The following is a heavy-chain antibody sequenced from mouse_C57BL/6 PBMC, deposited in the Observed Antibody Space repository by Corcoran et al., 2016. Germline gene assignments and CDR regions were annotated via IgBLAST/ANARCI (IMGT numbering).Heavy chain of an antibody. V-gene: IGHV1-76*01. CDR2: IYPGSGNT. J-gene: IGHJ2*01. D-gene: IGHD2-1*01. CDR3: AREEGLPLFDY. Sequence: VQLQQSGPELVKPGASVKISCKASGYTFTDYYINWVKQRPGQGLEWIARIYPGSGNTYYNEKFKGKATLTAEKSSSTAYMQLSSLTSEDSAVYFCAREEGLPLFDYWGQGTTLTVSS. CDR1: GYTFTDYY.